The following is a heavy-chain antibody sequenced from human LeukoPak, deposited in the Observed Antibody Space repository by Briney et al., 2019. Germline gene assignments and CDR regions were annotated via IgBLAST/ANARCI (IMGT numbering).Heavy chain of an antibody. V-gene: IGHV1-69*05. CDR2: IIPIFGTA. J-gene: IGHJ3*02. D-gene: IGHD3-16*02. Sequence: ASVKVSCKASGGTFSSYAISWVRQAPGQGLEWMGGIIPIFGTANYAQKFQGRVTITTDESTCTAYMELSSLRSEDTAVYYCAINYGYYDYVWGSYPLAHAFDIWGQGTMVTVSS. CDR3: AINYGYYDYVWGSYPLAHAFDI. CDR1: GGTFSSYA.